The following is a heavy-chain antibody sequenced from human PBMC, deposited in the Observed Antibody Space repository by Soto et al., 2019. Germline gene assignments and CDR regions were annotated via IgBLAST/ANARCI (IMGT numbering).Heavy chain of an antibody. D-gene: IGHD6-19*01. CDR2: INHSGSI. CDR1: GGSFSGYY. Sequence: QVQLQQWGAGLLKPSETLSLTCAVYGGSFSGYYWSWIRQPPGKGLEWIGEINHSGSINYNPSLKSRVTISVDTSKNQFSLKLSSVTAADTAVYYCARGPTIMRGIAVAGTGDYWGQGTLVTVSS. CDR3: ARGPTIMRGIAVAGTGDY. J-gene: IGHJ4*02. V-gene: IGHV4-34*01.